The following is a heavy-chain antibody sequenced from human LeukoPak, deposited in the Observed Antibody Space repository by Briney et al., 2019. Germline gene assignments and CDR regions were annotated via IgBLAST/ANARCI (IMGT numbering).Heavy chain of an antibody. Sequence: SETLSLTCTVSGASVSSGGYYWSWIRQPPGKGLEWIGYIYYSGSTNYNPSLKSRVTMSVDTSKNQFSLKVNSVTAADTAIYYCARRGGSGRSFDYWGQGTLVTVSS. CDR2: IYYSGST. J-gene: IGHJ4*02. D-gene: IGHD3-10*01. CDR1: GASVSSGGYY. V-gene: IGHV4-61*08. CDR3: ARRGGSGRSFDY.